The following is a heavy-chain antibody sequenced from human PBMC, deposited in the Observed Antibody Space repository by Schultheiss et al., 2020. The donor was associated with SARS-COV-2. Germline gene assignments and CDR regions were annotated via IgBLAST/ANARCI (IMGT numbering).Heavy chain of an antibody. CDR2: INSDGSST. Sequence: GESLKISCAASGFTFSSYSMNWVRQAPGKGLVWVSRINSDGSSTSYADSVKGRFTISRDNAKNTLYLQMNSLRAEDTAVYYCARDPDDFWSGFGVDYWGQGTLVTVSS. J-gene: IGHJ4*02. V-gene: IGHV3-74*01. D-gene: IGHD3-3*01. CDR3: ARDPDDFWSGFGVDY. CDR1: GFTFSSYS.